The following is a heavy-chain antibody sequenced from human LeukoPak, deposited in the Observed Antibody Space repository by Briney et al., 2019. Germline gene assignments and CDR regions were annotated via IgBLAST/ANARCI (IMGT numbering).Heavy chain of an antibody. V-gene: IGHV1-46*01. Sequence: ASVKVSRKASGYTFTSYYMHWVRQAPGQGLEWMGIINPSGGSTSYAQKFQGRVTMTRDTSTSTVYMELSSLRSEDTAVYYCARAGHPVLRYFDWLPYDYWGQGTLVTVSS. J-gene: IGHJ4*02. CDR3: ARAGHPVLRYFDWLPYDY. CDR2: INPSGGST. CDR1: GYTFTSYY. D-gene: IGHD3-9*01.